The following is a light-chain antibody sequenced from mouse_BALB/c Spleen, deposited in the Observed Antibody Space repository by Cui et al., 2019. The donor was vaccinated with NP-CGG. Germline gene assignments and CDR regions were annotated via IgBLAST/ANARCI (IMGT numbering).Light chain of an antibody. CDR1: TGAVTTSNY. CDR2: GTN. J-gene: IGLJ1*01. V-gene: IGLV1*01. CDR3: ALWYSNHWV. Sequence: QAFVTQESALTTSPGETVTLTCRSITGAVTTSNYANWVQEKPDHLFTGLIGGTNNRAPGVPARFSGSLIGDKAALTITGAQTADEAIYFCALWYSNHWVFGGGTKLTVL.